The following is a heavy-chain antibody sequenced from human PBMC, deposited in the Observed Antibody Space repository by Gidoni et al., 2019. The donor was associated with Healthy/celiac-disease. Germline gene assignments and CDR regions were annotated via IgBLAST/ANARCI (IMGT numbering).Heavy chain of an antibody. CDR2: ISGSGGST. CDR1: GFTFSSYA. D-gene: IGHD2-8*01. V-gene: IGHV3-23*04. CDR3: AKDLADTYAIWGYYFDY. J-gene: IGHJ4*02. Sequence: EVQLVESGGGLVKPGGSLRFPCAASGFTFSSYAMSWVRQAPGKGLEWVSAISGSGGSTYYADSVKGRFTISRDNSKNTLYLQMNSLRAEDTAVYYCAKDLADTYAIWGYYFDYWGQGTLVTVSS.